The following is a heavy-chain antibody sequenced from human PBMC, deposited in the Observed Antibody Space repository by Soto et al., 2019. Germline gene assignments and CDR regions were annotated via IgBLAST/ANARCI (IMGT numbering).Heavy chain of an antibody. J-gene: IGHJ4*02. CDR2: ISANGQGI. Sequence: GGSLRLSCAASGFTFNNYAMSWVRQAPGKGLEWVSAISANGQGIYYADSVKGRFIISRDSTKNTVFLHMDSLTAEDTAVYYCAKDRNYPRDQFHNWGQGTLVTVSS. CDR1: GFTFNNYA. V-gene: IGHV3-23*01. D-gene: IGHD1-7*01. CDR3: AKDRNYPRDQFHN.